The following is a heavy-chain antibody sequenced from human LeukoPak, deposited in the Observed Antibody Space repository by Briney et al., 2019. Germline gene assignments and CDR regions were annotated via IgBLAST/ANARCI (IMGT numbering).Heavy chain of an antibody. CDR3: TRQRYYYDSSGTYDY. Sequence: AGGSLRLSCAASGFTFSNHGMNWVRQASGKGLEWVGRIRSKANSYATAYAASVKGRFTISRDDSKNTAYLQMNSLKTEDTAVYYCTRQRYYYDSSGTYDYWGQGTLVTVSS. CDR1: GFTFSNHG. J-gene: IGHJ4*02. D-gene: IGHD3-22*01. CDR2: IRSKANSYAT. V-gene: IGHV3-73*01.